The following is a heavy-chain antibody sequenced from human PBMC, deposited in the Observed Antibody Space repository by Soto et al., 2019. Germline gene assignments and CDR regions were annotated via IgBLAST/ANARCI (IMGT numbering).Heavy chain of an antibody. CDR2: TNPSNGNT. V-gene: IGHV1-8*01. CDR1: GYTFTTYY. Sequence: ASVKVCCEASGYTFTTYYVSWVRQASGQGLEWMGWTNPSNGNTGYAQKFQGRVTMTRNTSISTVYMELSGLRPDDTAVYYCARRKERSGPHYFDYWGQGTRVTVS. CDR3: ARRKERSGPHYFDY. J-gene: IGHJ4*02. D-gene: IGHD6-25*01.